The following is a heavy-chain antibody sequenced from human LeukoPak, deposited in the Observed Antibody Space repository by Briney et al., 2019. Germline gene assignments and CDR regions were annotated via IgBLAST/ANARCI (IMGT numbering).Heavy chain of an antibody. CDR1: GFTFSSYG. D-gene: IGHD1-26*01. J-gene: IGHJ4*02. CDR3: ARDRGSYWDGGNDY. Sequence: GRSLRLSCAASGFTFSSYGMHWVRQAPGKGLEWVAVVWYDGSNKYYADSVKGRFTISRDNSKNTLYLQMNSLRAEDTAVYYCARDRGSYWDGGNDYWGQGTLVTVSS. V-gene: IGHV3-33*01. CDR2: VWYDGSNK.